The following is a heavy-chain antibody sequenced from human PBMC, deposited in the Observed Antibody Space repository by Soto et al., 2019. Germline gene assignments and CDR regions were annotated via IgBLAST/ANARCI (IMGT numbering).Heavy chain of an antibody. CDR2: IWYDGSNK. V-gene: IGHV3-33*01. CDR3: ARGDGYNRVDY. D-gene: IGHD5-12*01. J-gene: IGHJ4*02. Sequence: QVQLEESGGGVVQPGRSLRLSCAASGFTFSSYGMHWVRQAPGKGLEWVAVIWYDGSNKYYADSVKGRFTISRDNSKNTLYVQMNSLRAEDTAVYYCARGDGYNRVDYWGQGTLVTVSS. CDR1: GFTFSSYG.